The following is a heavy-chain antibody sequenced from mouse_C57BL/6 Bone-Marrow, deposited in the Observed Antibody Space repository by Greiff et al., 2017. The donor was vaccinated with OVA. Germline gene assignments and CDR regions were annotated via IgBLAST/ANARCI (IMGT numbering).Heavy chain of an antibody. CDR3: ARRGTTAPFAY. Sequence: VQLQQPGAELVRPGTSVKLSSKASGYTFTSYWMHWVKQRPGQGLEWIVVIDPSDRYTNYNQKFTGKATLTVDTSSIPAYMQLSSLTSEDSAVYYCARRGTTAPFAYWGQGTLVTVSA. CDR1: GYTFTSYW. J-gene: IGHJ3*01. D-gene: IGHD1-2*01. V-gene: IGHV1-59*01. CDR2: IDPSDRYT.